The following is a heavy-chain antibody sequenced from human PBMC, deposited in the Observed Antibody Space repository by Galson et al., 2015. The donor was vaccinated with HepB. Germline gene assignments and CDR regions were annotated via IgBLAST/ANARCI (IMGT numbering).Heavy chain of an antibody. CDR3: ARETPDTYYFDS. CDR2: IFAGDGST. Sequence: SVKVSCKASGYTLTNYHFHWVRQAPGQGPEWMXKIFAGDGSTRFAERFQGRVTLTRDSSTSTIYMEVSSLRSDDTAVYYCARETPDTYYFDSWGQGTLVTVSS. V-gene: IGHV1-46*01. CDR1: GYTLTNYH. J-gene: IGHJ4*02. D-gene: IGHD2-15*01.